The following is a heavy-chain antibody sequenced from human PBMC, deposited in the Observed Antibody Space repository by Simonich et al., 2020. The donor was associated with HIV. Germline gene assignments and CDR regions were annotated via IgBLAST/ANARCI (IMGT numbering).Heavy chain of an antibody. CDR1: GHTLTELA. V-gene: IGHV1-24*01. CDR3: ATWEVKDYVLTGYTYWYFDL. Sequence: QVQLVQSGAEVKKPGASGKVSCKVYGHTLTELAMHWVRQAPGKGLEWMGCFDPEYGHTIYAQKFLGRVSMTESTSTESAYMELSGLRSDSTAVYYCATWEVKDYVLTGYTYWYFDLWGRGTLVTVSS. CDR2: FDPEYGHT. D-gene: IGHD3-9*01. J-gene: IGHJ2*01.